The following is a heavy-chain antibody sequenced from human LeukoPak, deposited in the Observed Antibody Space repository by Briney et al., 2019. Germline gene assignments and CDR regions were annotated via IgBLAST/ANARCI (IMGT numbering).Heavy chain of an antibody. CDR3: AKDYYDSSGFPNWFDP. CDR2: IWYDGSNK. Sequence: GGSLRLSCGASGFTFNNFWMHWVRQAPGKGLEWVAVIWYDGSNKYYADSVKGRFTISRDNSKNTLYLQMNSLRAEDTAVYYCAKDYYDSSGFPNWFDPWGQGTLVTVSS. D-gene: IGHD3-22*01. J-gene: IGHJ5*02. CDR1: GFTFNNFW. V-gene: IGHV3-33*06.